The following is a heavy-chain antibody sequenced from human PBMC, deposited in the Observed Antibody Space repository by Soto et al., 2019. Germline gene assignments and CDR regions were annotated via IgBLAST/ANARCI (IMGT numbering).Heavy chain of an antibody. CDR3: ARDYCDSVGASYQYGMAG. Sequence: QVQLQESGPGLVKPSETLSLTCTVSGGSISSYYWSWIRQPPGKGLEWIGYIYYSGSTNYNSSLKSRVTTSVDTSTNQCSLRRRSVTAADKALYYCARDYCDSVGASYQYGMAGWGQGTTVTVSS. D-gene: IGHD4-17*01. J-gene: IGHJ6*02. CDR2: IYYSGST. V-gene: IGHV4-59*01. CDR1: GGSISSYY.